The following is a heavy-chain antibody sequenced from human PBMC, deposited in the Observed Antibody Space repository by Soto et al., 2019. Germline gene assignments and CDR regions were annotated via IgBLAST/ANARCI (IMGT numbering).Heavy chain of an antibody. Sequence: PSETLSLTCTVSGGSISSYYWSWIRRPPGKGLEWIGYIYYSGSTNYNPSLKSRVTISVDTSKNQFSLKLSSVTAADTAVYYCATMEAAAGTNKPYYYMDVWGKGTTVTVSS. CDR2: IYYSGST. J-gene: IGHJ6*03. V-gene: IGHV4-59*01. CDR3: ATMEAAAGTNKPYYYMDV. CDR1: GGSISSYY. D-gene: IGHD6-13*01.